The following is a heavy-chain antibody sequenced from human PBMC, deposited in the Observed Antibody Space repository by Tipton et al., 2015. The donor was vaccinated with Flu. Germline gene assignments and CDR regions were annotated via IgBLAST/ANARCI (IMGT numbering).Heavy chain of an antibody. V-gene: IGHV4-4*07. Sequence: TLSLTCTVSGGSISSYYWSWIRQPAGKGLEWIGRIYTSGSTNYNPSLKSRVTMSVDTSKNQSSLKLSSVTAADTAVYYCARSARIAAGYWYFDLWGRGTLVTVSS. D-gene: IGHD6-13*01. CDR3: ARSARIAAGYWYFDL. CDR1: GGSISSYY. J-gene: IGHJ2*01. CDR2: IYTSGST.